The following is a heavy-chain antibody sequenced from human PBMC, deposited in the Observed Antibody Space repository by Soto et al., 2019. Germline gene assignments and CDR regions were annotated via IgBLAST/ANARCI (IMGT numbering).Heavy chain of an antibody. CDR1: GGSISSGDYY. CDR3: ASTPITGTTGLFDY. V-gene: IGHV4-30-4*01. Sequence: PSETLSLTCTVSGGSISSGDYYWSWIRQPPGKGLEWIGYIYYSGSTYYNPSLKSRVTISVDTSKNQFSLKLSSVTAADTAVYYCASTPITGTTGLFDYWGQGTLVTVSS. D-gene: IGHD1-7*01. J-gene: IGHJ4*02. CDR2: IYYSGST.